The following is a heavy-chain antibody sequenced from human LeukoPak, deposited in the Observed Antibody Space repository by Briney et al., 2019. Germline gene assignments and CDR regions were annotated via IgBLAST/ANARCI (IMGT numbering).Heavy chain of an antibody. V-gene: IGHV3-30*18. Sequence: GGSLRLSCAASGFTFSSYGMHWVRQAPGKGLEWVAVISYDGSNKYYADSVKGRFTISRDNSKNTLYLQMNSLRAEDTAVYYCAKDRTPLTPYLYCSGGSCYSGFDPWGQGTLVTVSS. D-gene: IGHD2-15*01. CDR3: AKDRTPLTPYLYCSGGSCYSGFDP. J-gene: IGHJ5*02. CDR2: ISYDGSNK. CDR1: GFTFSSYG.